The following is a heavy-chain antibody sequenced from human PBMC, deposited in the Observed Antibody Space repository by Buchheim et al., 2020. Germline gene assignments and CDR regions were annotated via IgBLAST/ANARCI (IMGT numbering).Heavy chain of an antibody. CDR2: IDWDDYK. CDR3: ARENDYNALDS. CDR1: GLSLRNVGVS. D-gene: IGHD5-24*01. Sequence: QVSLRESGPAHVRTTETLTLTCTVSGLSLRNVGVSVSWIRRPPGKPLQWLARIDWDDYKYYNTSLQARLTVSKHPSKKQVVLTLTNVDPADTATYYCARENDYNALDSWGQGTL. V-gene: IGHV2-70*15. J-gene: IGHJ4*02.